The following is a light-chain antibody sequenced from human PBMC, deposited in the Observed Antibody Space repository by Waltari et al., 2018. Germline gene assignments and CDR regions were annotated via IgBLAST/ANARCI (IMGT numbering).Light chain of an antibody. CDR1: GSDVGGYDD. CDR3: SSYTSSGVV. Sequence: QSALTQPASVAGSLGQAIIISCTGTGSDVGGYDDVSWYQQYPGKAPRLIIYDVYNRPSGVSNRFSGSKSDNTASLTISGLQAEDESVYYCSSYTSSGVVFGGGTKLTVL. V-gene: IGLV2-14*03. CDR2: DVY. J-gene: IGLJ2*01.